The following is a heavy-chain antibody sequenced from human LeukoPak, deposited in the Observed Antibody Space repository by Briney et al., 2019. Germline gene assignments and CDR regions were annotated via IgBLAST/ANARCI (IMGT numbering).Heavy chain of an antibody. CDR1: GFTFGGYG. D-gene: IGHD1-14*01. V-gene: IGHV3-33*01. Sequence: GRSLRLSCAGSGFTFGGYGMHWFRQTPGKGLEWVAVIAYDGSRALYADSVKGRFTISRDNSKNTMSVQMDDLRAEDTAVYYCTRYNNDHFDHWGQGTLVTVSS. CDR2: IAYDGSRA. J-gene: IGHJ4*02. CDR3: TRYNNDHFDH.